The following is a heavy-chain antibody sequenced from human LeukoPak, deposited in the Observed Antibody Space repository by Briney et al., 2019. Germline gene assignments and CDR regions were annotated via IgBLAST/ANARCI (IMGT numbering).Heavy chain of an antibody. V-gene: IGHV4-59*01. J-gene: IGHJ4*02. CDR2: IYYSGST. CDR3: ARDPGHSSGWQGYYFDY. D-gene: IGHD6-19*01. CDR1: GGSISSYY. Sequence: TTSETLSLTCTVSGGSISSYYWSWIRQPPGKGLEWIGYIYYSGSTNYNPSLKSRVTISVDTSKNQFSLKLSSVTAADTAVYYCARDPGHSSGWQGYYFDYWGQGTLVTVCS.